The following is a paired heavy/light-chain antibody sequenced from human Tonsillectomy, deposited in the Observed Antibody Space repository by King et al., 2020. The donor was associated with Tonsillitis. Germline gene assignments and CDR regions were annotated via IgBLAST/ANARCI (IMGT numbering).Light chain of an antibody. CDR3: QQYNNWPPYT. Sequence: IVMTQSPVTLSVSLGERATLSCRASQSISSKLAWYQQKPGQAPRLLIFGASTRATGIPDRFSGSGSGTEFTLTISSLQSEDFAVYYCQQYNNWPPYTFGQGTKLEIK. CDR2: GAS. CDR1: QSISSK. V-gene: IGKV3-15*01. J-gene: IGKJ2*01.
Heavy chain of an antibody. D-gene: IGHD3-3*01. Sequence: QVQLVASGGGVGQPGRSLRLSCAASGFTFRNYPMHWVRQAPGKGLEWVAVLSNDGDNKNYADSVKGRFTISRDNSKNTLYLQLNSLRAEDTAIYYCARSVTIFGVIDYWGQGTLVTVSS. J-gene: IGHJ4*02. CDR3: ARSVTIFGVIDY. V-gene: IGHV3-30-3*01. CDR1: GFTFRNYP. CDR2: LSNDGDNK.